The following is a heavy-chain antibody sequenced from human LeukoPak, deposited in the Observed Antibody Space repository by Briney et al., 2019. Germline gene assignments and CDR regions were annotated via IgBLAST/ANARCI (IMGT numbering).Heavy chain of an antibody. V-gene: IGHV3-53*01. Sequence: TGGSLRLSCAASGFTVSSNLLSWVRQAPGKGLEWVSLIYSGGDTYYADSVKGRFTISRDNSKNTLFLQMNSLRAEDTAVYYCARVTYDILTGYSQAFDYWGQGTLVTVSS. CDR3: ARVTYDILTGYSQAFDY. CDR1: GFTVSSNL. D-gene: IGHD3-9*01. CDR2: IYSGGDT. J-gene: IGHJ4*02.